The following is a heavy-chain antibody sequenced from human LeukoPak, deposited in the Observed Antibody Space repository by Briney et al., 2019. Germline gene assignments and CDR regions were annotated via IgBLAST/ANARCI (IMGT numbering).Heavy chain of an antibody. CDR1: GGSISSYY. D-gene: IGHD3-16*02. V-gene: IGHV4-59*01. J-gene: IGHJ4*02. CDR3: ARGGNYVWGSYRGLDY. Sequence: SETLSLTCTVSGGSISSYYWSWIRHPPGKGLVWIGYIYYSGSTNYNPSLKSRVTISVDTSKNQFSLKLSSVTAADTAVYYCARGGNYVWGSYRGLDYWGQGTLVTVFS. CDR2: IYYSGST.